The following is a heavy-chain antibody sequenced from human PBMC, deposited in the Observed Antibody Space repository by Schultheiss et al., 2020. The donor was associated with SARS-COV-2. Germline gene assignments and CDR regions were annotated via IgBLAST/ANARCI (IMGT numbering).Heavy chain of an antibody. J-gene: IGHJ4*02. Sequence: GESLKISCAASGFTFSSYGMAWVRQAPGKGLEWVSYISSDSTIIYYADSVKGRFTISRDNAKNSLYLQMSSLRDDDTAVYYCARDGGSGNTWFQDFWGQGTLVTVSS. CDR1: GFTFSSYG. V-gene: IGHV3-48*02. CDR2: ISSDSTII. CDR3: ARDGGSGNTWFQDF. D-gene: IGHD3-10*01.